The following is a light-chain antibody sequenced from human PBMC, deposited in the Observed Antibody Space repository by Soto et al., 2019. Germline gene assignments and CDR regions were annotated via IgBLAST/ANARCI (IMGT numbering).Light chain of an antibody. CDR3: SSYTSSSTPYV. Sequence: SALTQPASVSGSPGQSITISCTGTSSDVGGYNYVSWYQQHPGKAPKLMIYDVSNRPSGVSNRFSGSMSGNTASLTISGLQAEDEADYYCSSYTSSSTPYVFGTGTKLTVL. CDR2: DVS. V-gene: IGLV2-14*01. J-gene: IGLJ1*01. CDR1: SSDVGGYNY.